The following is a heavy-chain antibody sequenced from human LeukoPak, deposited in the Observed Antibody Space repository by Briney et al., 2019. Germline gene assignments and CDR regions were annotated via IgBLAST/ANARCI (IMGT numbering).Heavy chain of an antibody. D-gene: IGHD6-13*01. CDR2: ITSSSNTI. V-gene: IGHV3-48*01. Sequence: QPGGSLRLSCAASGFTFSSYSMNWVRQAPGKGLEWVSHITSSSNTIYYADSVKGRFTISRDNSKNTLYLQMNSLRAEDTAVYYCANEQQLVPFDYWGQGTLVTVSS. CDR3: ANEQQLVPFDY. J-gene: IGHJ4*02. CDR1: GFTFSSYS.